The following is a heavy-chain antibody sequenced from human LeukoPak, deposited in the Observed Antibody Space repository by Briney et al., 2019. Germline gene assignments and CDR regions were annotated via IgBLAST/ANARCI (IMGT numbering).Heavy chain of an antibody. D-gene: IGHD3-10*01. CDR2: IYTSGST. CDR3: ARVLWFGELMEYNWFDP. Sequence: SETLSLTCTVSGGSISSYYWSWIRQPAGKGLEWIGRIYTSGSTNYNPSLKSRVTMSVDTSKNQFSLKLSSVTAADTAVYYCARVLWFGELMEYNWFDPWGQGTLVTVSS. V-gene: IGHV4-4*07. J-gene: IGHJ5*02. CDR1: GGSISSYY.